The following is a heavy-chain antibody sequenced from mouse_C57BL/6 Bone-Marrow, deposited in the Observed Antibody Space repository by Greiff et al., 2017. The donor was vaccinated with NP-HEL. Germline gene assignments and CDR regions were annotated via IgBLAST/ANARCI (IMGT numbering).Heavy chain of an antibody. V-gene: IGHV2-9*01. Sequence: VQGVESGPGLVAPSQSLSITCTVSGFSLTSYGVDWVRQPPGKGLEWLGVIWGGGSTNYNSALMSRLSISKDNSKSQVFLKMNSLQTDDTAMYXCAKNTMETDGYHSDFDVWGTETTVTASS. J-gene: IGHJ1*03. CDR2: IWGGGST. D-gene: IGHD2-3*01. CDR1: GFSLTSYG. CDR3: AKNTMETDGYHSDFDV.